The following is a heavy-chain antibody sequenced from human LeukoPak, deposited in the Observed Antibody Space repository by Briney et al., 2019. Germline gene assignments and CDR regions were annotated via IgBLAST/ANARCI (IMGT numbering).Heavy chain of an antibody. CDR2: IIPIFGTA. D-gene: IGHD3-3*01. CDR3: ARAWVQGIFGVPKYYYMDV. Sequence: SVKVSCKASGGTFSSYAISWVRQAPGQGLEWMGGIIPIFGTANYAQKFQGRVTITADESTSTAYMELSSLRSEDTAVYYCARAWVQGIFGVPKYYYMDVWGKGTTVTVSS. J-gene: IGHJ6*03. V-gene: IGHV1-69*13. CDR1: GGTFSSYA.